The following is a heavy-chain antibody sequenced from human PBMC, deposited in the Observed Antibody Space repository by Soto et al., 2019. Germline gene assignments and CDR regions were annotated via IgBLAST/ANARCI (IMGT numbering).Heavy chain of an antibody. V-gene: IGHV1-2*02. Sequence: ASVKVSCKASGYTFTGYYMHWVRQAPGQGLEWMGWINPNSGGTNYAQKFQGRVTMTRDTPISTAYMELSRLRSDDTAVYYCARVQPGYYYYYGMDVWGQGTTVTVSS. CDR2: INPNSGGT. J-gene: IGHJ6*02. CDR3: ARVQPGYYYYYGMDV. CDR1: GYTFTGYY.